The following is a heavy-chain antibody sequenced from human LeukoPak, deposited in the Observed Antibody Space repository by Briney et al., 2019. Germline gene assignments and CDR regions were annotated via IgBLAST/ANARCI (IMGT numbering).Heavy chain of an antibody. D-gene: IGHD4-17*01. CDR1: GDSISRHY. CDR2: ISHIGRT. CDR3: ARDLVTVTKGLDI. Sequence: PSATLSSTRAVNGDSISRHYWNWIRQSPGKGLEWIGYISHIGRTNYNPSLKSRVTISIDTSKNQFSLKLRSVTAADTAVYYCARDLVTVTKGLDIWGQGTMVSVSS. J-gene: IGHJ3*02. V-gene: IGHV4-59*11.